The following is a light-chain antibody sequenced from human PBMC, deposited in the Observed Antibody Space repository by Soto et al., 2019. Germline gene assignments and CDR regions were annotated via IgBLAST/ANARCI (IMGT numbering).Light chain of an antibody. Sequence: EIVLTHSPATLSLSPWERATLSFRASQSVSSYLAWYQQKPGQAPRLLIYDASNRATGIPARFSGSGSGTEFTLTISSLQSEDFAVYYCQTYNNWPLNFGGGTKVDIK. CDR2: DAS. V-gene: IGKV3D-15*01. CDR3: QTYNNWPLN. CDR1: QSVSSY. J-gene: IGKJ4*01.